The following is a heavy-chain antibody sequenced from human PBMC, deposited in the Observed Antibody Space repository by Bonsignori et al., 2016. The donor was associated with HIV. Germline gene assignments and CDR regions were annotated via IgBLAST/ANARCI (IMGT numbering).Heavy chain of an antibody. CDR3: ARCIVGTSSPHSAYMDV. Sequence: WVRQAPGQGLEWMGWISVDSGEAKVAQKFQARVTMTTDTDMTTVDLELRSLTSDDTAVYYCARCIVGTSSPHSAYMDVWGKGTPVTVSS. J-gene: IGHJ6*03. V-gene: IGHV1-18*01. CDR2: ISVDSGEA. D-gene: IGHD1-26*01.